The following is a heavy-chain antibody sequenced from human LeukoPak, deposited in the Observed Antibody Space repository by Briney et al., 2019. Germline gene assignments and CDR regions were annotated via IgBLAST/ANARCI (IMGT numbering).Heavy chain of an antibody. Sequence: GGSLRLSCAASGFTLSSYAMSWVRQGPGKGLEWVSAISVSGNTYHADSVKGRFTISRDSSKNTLYLQMNSLRAEDTAVYYCAKDFGLAVAGTFVDYWGQGTLVTVSS. J-gene: IGHJ4*02. D-gene: IGHD6-19*01. CDR1: GFTLSSYA. V-gene: IGHV3-23*01. CDR2: ISVSGNT. CDR3: AKDFGLAVAGTFVDY.